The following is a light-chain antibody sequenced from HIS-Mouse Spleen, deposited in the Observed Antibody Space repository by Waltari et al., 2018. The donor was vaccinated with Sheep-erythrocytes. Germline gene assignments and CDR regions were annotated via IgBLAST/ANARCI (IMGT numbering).Light chain of an antibody. CDR3: CSYAGSYTVV. CDR1: SSDVGGYNY. Sequence: QSALTQPRSVSGSPGQSVTISCTGTSSDVGGYNYVSWYQQHPGKAPKLMIYDVSKRTSGVPARFSGSKSGNTASLTISGLQAEDEADYYCCSYAGSYTVVFGGGTKLTVL. J-gene: IGLJ2*01. CDR2: DVS. V-gene: IGLV2-11*01.